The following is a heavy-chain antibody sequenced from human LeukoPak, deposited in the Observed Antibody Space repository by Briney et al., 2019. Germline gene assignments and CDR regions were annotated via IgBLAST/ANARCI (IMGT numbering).Heavy chain of an antibody. CDR2: MNPNSGDT. D-gene: IGHD2-2*01. CDR3: TRPLGYCTSTSCLNWFHP. Sequence: GASVKVSCKASGYTFTSYDINWVRQATGQGLEWMGWMNPNSGDTGYAQKFQGRVTMTRNTSISTAYMELSSLRSEDTAVYYCTRPLGYCTSTSCLNWFHPWGQGTLVTVSS. CDR1: GYTFTSYD. J-gene: IGHJ5*02. V-gene: IGHV1-8*01.